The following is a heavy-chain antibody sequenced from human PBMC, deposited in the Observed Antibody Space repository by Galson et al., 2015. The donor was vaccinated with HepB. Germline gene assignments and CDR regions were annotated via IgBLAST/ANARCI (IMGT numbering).Heavy chain of an antibody. CDR3: TTDWSGLEISFDY. J-gene: IGHJ4*02. V-gene: IGHV3-15*01. CDR2: IKSKTDGGTT. D-gene: IGHD3-3*01. Sequence: SLRLSCAASGFTFSNAWMSWVRQAPGKGLEWVGRIKSKTDGGTTDYAAPVKGRFTISRDDSKNTLYLQMNSLKTEDTAVYYCTTDWSGLEISFDYWGQGTLVTVSS. CDR1: GFTFSNAW.